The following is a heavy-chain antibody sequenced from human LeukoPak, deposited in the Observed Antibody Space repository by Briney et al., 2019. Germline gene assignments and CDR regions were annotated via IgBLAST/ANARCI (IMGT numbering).Heavy chain of an antibody. CDR2: IYYSGST. V-gene: IGHV4-59*01. J-gene: IGHJ4*02. CDR1: GGSISSYY. D-gene: IGHD3-22*01. CDR3: ATSSDDSSDY. Sequence: SETLCLTCTVSGGSISSYYWSWIRQPPGKGLEWIGYIYYSGSTNYNPSLKSRVTISVDTSKNQFSLKLSSVTAADTAVYYCATSSDDSSDYWGQGTLVTVSS.